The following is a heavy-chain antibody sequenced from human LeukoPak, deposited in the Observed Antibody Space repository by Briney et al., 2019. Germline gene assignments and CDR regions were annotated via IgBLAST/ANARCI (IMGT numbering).Heavy chain of an antibody. CDR3: ARDSGWFGELPSGYFDY. CDR2: IGYSSYI. CDR1: GFTFSSYS. Sequence: GGSLRLSCAASGFTFSSYSMNWVRQAPGKGLEWVSSIGYSSYIYYADSVKGRFTISRDNAKNSLYLQMNSLRAEDTAVYYCARDSGWFGELPSGYFDYWGQGTLVTVSS. J-gene: IGHJ4*02. V-gene: IGHV3-21*01. D-gene: IGHD3-10*01.